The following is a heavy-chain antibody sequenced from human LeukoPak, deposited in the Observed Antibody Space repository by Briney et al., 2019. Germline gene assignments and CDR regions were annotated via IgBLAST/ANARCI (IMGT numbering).Heavy chain of an antibody. Sequence: PGGSLRLSCAASGFTFSSYWMHWVRQAPGKGLVWVSRINSDGSSTSYADSVKGRFTISRDNAKNTLYLQMSSLRAEDTAVYYCAKDWRRIVGVGPITRHGNHMDVWGKGTTVTISS. CDR3: AKDWRRIVGVGPITRHGNHMDV. CDR1: GFTFSSYW. CDR2: INSDGSST. D-gene: IGHD2-15*01. V-gene: IGHV3-74*01. J-gene: IGHJ6*03.